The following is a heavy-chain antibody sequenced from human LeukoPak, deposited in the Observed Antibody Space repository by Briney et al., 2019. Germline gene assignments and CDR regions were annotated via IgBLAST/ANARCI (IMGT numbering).Heavy chain of an antibody. D-gene: IGHD6-13*01. CDR3: ARDQAAAGTVNDY. CDR2: VIPILGIA. CDR1: GGAFSSYA. J-gene: IGHJ4*02. Sequence: ASVKVSCKASGGAFSSYAISWVRQAPGQGLEWMGRVIPILGIANYAQKFQGRVTITADKSTSTAYMELSSLRSEDTAVYYCARDQAAAGTVNDYWGQGTLVTVSS. V-gene: IGHV1-69*04.